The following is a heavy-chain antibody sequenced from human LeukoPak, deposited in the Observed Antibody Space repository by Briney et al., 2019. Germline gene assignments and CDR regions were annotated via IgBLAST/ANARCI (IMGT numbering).Heavy chain of an antibody. V-gene: IGHV3-30*18. CDR1: GFTFSSYS. CDR2: ISYDGSNK. D-gene: IGHD3-22*01. Sequence: GGSLRLSCAASGFTFSSYSMNWVRQAPGKGLEWVAVISYDGSNKYYADSVKGRFTISRDNSKNTLYLQMNSLRAEDTAVYYCAKGGHYYDSSGYDAFDIWGQGTMVTVSS. CDR3: AKGGHYYDSSGYDAFDI. J-gene: IGHJ3*02.